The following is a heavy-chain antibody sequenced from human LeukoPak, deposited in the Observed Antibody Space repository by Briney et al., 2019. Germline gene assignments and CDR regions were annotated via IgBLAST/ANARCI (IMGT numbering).Heavy chain of an antibody. CDR3: AKDGQNYYDSSGYYYFDY. Sequence: GGSLRLSCAASGFTFSSYGMSRVRQAPGKGLEWVSAISGSGGSTYYADSVKGRFTISRDNSKNTLYLQMNSLRAEDTAVYYCAKDGQNYYDSSGYYYFDYWGQGTLVTVSS. CDR1: GFTFSSYG. CDR2: ISGSGGST. J-gene: IGHJ4*02. D-gene: IGHD3-22*01. V-gene: IGHV3-23*01.